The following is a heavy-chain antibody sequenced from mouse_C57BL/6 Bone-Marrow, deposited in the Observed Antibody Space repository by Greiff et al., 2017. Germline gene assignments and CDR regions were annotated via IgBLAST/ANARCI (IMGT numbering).Heavy chain of an antibody. CDR1: GFNIKNTY. CDR3: AVGVKLCLAWFAY. Sequence: EVKLLESVAELVRPGASVKLSCTASGFNIKNTYMHWVKQRPEQGLEWIGRIDPANGNTKYAPKFQGKATITADTSSNTAYLQLSSLTSEDTAIYYCAVGVKLCLAWFAYWGQGTLVTVSA. D-gene: IGHD1-1*02. J-gene: IGHJ3*01. V-gene: IGHV14-3*01. CDR2: IDPANGNT.